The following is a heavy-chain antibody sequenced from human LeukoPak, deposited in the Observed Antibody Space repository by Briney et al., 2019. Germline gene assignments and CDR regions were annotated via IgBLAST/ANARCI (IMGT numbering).Heavy chain of an antibody. Sequence: SVKVSCKASGGTFSSYAISWVRQAPGQGLEWMGVIIPIFGTANYAQKFQGRVTMTTDTSTNTAYMELRRLRSDDTAVYYCARGLRDSSGFGDAFNIWGQGTMVTVSS. CDR1: GGTFSSYA. CDR3: ARGLRDSSGFGDAFNI. D-gene: IGHD3-22*01. J-gene: IGHJ3*02. V-gene: IGHV1-69*05. CDR2: IIPIFGTA.